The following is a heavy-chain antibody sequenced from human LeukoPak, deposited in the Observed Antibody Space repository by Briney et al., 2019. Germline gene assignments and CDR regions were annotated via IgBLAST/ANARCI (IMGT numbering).Heavy chain of an antibody. D-gene: IGHD3-3*01. J-gene: IGHJ4*02. Sequence: ASVKVSCKASGGTFSSYAISWVRQVPGQGLEWMGGIIPIFGTANYAQKFQGRVTITADESTSTAYMELSSLRSEDTAVYYCARAREYDFWSGYYTEGVYFDYWGQGTLVTVSS. CDR2: IIPIFGTA. CDR3: ARAREYDFWSGYYTEGVYFDY. V-gene: IGHV1-69*01. CDR1: GGTFSSYA.